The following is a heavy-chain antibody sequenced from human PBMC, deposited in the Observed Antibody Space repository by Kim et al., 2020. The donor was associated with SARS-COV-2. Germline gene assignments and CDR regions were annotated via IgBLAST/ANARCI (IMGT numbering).Heavy chain of an antibody. V-gene: IGHV1-18*04. Sequence: ASVKVSCKASGYTFTSYGISWVRQAPGQGLEWMGWISAYNGNTNYAQKLQGRVTMTTDTSTSTAYMELRSLRSDDTAVYYCARDGCSSTSCYAYYYYGMDVWGQGTTVTVSS. CDR1: GYTFTSYG. CDR3: ARDGCSSTSCYAYYYYGMDV. D-gene: IGHD2-2*01. J-gene: IGHJ6*02. CDR2: ISAYNGNT.